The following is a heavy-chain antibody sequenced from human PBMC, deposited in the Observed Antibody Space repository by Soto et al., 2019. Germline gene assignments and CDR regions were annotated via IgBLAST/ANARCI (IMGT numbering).Heavy chain of an antibody. CDR2: INSDGSRT. Sequence: EVQLVESEGGLVQPGGSLRLSCAASGFTLSSYWMHWVRQAPGKGLVWVSRINSDGSRTTYADSVKGRFTISRDNAKNTLYLQMNSLRAEDTAVYSCTRGLEGDGDYGFDYWGQGTLVTVSS. J-gene: IGHJ4*02. CDR3: TRGLEGDGDYGFDY. V-gene: IGHV3-74*01. D-gene: IGHD4-17*01. CDR1: GFTLSSYW.